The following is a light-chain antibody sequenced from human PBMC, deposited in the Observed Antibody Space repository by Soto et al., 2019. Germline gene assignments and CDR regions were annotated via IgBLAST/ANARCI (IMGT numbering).Light chain of an antibody. CDR2: AAS. CDR1: KGMSTY. J-gene: IGKJ2*01. Sequence: IQLTQSPASLSASVGDRVTITCRASKGMSTYLAWYQQKPGKAPKLLIYAASTLQSGVPSRFNRSGSGTDFTLTISSLQPKDFAIYSCQPLHRYPYSFGQGTNLEIK. CDR3: QPLHRYPYS. V-gene: IGKV1-9*01.